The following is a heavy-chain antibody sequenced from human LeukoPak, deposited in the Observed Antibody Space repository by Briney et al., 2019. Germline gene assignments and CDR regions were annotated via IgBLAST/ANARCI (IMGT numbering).Heavy chain of an antibody. D-gene: IGHD3-16*01. V-gene: IGHV4-39*01. CDR3: ARSEGEQNYYYYGMDV. CDR1: GGSISSSSYY. J-gene: IGHJ6*02. CDR2: IYYSGST. Sequence: PSETLSLTCTVSGGSISSSSYYWGWIRQPPGTGLEWIGSIYYSGSTYYNPSLKSRVTISVDTSKNQFSLKLSSVTAADTAVYYCARSEGEQNYYYYGMDVWGQGTTVTVSS.